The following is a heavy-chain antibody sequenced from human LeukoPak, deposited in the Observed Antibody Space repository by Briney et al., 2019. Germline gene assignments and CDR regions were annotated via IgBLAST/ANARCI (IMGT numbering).Heavy chain of an antibody. D-gene: IGHD3-10*01. Sequence: GGSLRLSCAASGFTFSDYYMSWIRQAPGKGLEWVPYVSSSGSTIYYADSVKGRFTIPRDNAKNSLYLQMNSLRAEDTAVYYCARVVRGVIRYYYYYMDVWGKGTTVTVSS. CDR2: VSSSGSTI. J-gene: IGHJ6*03. CDR3: ARVVRGVIRYYYYYMDV. CDR1: GFTFSDYY. V-gene: IGHV3-11*01.